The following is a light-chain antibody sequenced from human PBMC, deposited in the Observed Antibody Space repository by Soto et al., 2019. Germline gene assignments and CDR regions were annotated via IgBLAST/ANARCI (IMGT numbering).Light chain of an antibody. V-gene: IGKV3-11*01. J-gene: IGKJ1*01. Sequence: DIVLTQSPGTLSLSPGERAALSFRASQSVSDYLAWYQQKPGQVPRLLIYEASRRATGIPARFSGSGSGTDFTLVISSLEPEDFAVYYCQQRYNWPWTFGQGTKVDI. CDR3: QQRYNWPWT. CDR1: QSVSDY. CDR2: EAS.